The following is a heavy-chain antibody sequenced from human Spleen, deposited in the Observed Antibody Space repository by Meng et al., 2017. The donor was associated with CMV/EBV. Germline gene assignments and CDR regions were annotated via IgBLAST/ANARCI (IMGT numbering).Heavy chain of an antibody. J-gene: IGHJ4*02. D-gene: IGHD1-26*01. CDR2: IRSKANNYAT. CDR1: EFTLSGSA. Sequence: SEFTLSGSAVHWVRQASGKGLEWVGRIRSKANNYATAYAASVRGRFTISRDDSKNTAYLQMNSLKTEDTALYYCARIPGDSGSYCDSWGQGTLVTVSS. CDR3: ARIPGDSGSYCDS. V-gene: IGHV3-73*01.